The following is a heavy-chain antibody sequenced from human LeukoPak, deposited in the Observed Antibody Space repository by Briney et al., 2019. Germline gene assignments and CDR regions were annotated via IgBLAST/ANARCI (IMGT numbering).Heavy chain of an antibody. CDR1: GGSISSSSYY. D-gene: IGHD6-19*01. J-gene: IGHJ2*01. CDR2: IYYSGST. Sequence: SETLSLTCTVSGGSISSSSYYWGWIRQPPGKGLEWIGSIYYSGSTYYNPSLKSRVTISVDTSENQFSLKLSSVTAADTAVYYCARSVFYWYFDLWGRGTLVTVSS. V-gene: IGHV4-39*01. CDR3: ARSVFYWYFDL.